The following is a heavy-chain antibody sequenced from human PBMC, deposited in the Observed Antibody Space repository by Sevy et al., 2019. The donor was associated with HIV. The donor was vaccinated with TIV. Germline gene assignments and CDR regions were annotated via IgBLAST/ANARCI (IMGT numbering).Heavy chain of an antibody. V-gene: IGHV3-23*01. D-gene: IGHD3-3*01. Sequence: GGSLRLSCSASGFTVSINYMTWVRQAPGKGLEWVSGISGSGTSTYYTDSVKGRFTISRDNSKNTVYLQMNNLRAEDTAVYYCGKVSIFGVGGFYDYWGQGTLVTVSS. CDR1: GFTVSINY. J-gene: IGHJ4*02. CDR2: ISGSGTST. CDR3: GKVSIFGVGGFYDY.